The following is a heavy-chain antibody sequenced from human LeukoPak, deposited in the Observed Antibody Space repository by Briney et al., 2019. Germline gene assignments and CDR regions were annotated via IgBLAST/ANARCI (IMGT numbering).Heavy chain of an antibody. CDR1: GYTFTSYY. V-gene: IGHV1-46*01. Sequence: ASVKVSCKASGYTFTSYYIHWVRQAPGQGLEWMGLINPGGDNTDYAQNFQGRVTMTRDTSTSTVYMGLSSLRSEDTAVYYCARIRDGYNDAYDIWDQGTMVTVSS. D-gene: IGHD5-24*01. J-gene: IGHJ3*02. CDR3: ARIRDGYNDAYDI. CDR2: INPGGDNT.